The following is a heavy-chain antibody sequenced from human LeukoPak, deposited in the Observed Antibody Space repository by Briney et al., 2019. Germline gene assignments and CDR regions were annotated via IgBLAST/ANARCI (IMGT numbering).Heavy chain of an antibody. CDR1: EFTFSAYA. V-gene: IGHV3-23*01. Sequence: QAGGSLRLSCAASEFTFSAYAMSWVRQAPGRGLEWVSGISASGASTYYADSVRGRFTISRDNSKNTLYLQMNSLRAEDSAVYYCAEGGIAVTGDFDYWGQGTLVTVSS. J-gene: IGHJ4*02. CDR3: AEGGIAVTGDFDY. D-gene: IGHD6-19*01. CDR2: ISASGAST.